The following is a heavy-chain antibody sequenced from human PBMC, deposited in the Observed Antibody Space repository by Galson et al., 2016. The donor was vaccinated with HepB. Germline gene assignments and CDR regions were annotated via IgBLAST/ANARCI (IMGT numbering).Heavy chain of an antibody. CDR2: TYYRSEWRQ. Sequence: CAISGDSVSNNIAGWNWIRQSPSRGLEWLGRTYYRSEWRQDYAPSVRSRISINPDTSKNQFSLPLTSVTPEDTAVYYCVKSIYLGRGFVAWGQGTLVTVSS. V-gene: IGHV6-1*01. J-gene: IGHJ4*02. CDR1: GDSVSNNIAG. CDR3: VKSIYLGRGFVA. D-gene: IGHD2-2*02.